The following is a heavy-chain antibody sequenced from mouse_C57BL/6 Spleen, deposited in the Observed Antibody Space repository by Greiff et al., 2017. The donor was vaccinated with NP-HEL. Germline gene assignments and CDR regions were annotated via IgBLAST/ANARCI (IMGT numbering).Heavy chain of an antibody. CDR1: GYTFTSYW. V-gene: IGHV1-64*01. J-gene: IGHJ2*01. CDR3: ARWAQSYFDY. Sequence: QVQLQQSGAELVKPGASVKLSCKASGYTFTSYWMHWVKQRPGQGLEWIGMIHPNSGSTNYNEKFKSKATLTVDKSSSTAYMQLSSLTSEDSAVYYCARWAQSYFDYWGQGTTLTVSS. CDR2: IHPNSGST. D-gene: IGHD6-2*01.